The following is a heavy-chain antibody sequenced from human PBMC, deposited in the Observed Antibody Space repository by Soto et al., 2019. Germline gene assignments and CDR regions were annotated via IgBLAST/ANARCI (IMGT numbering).Heavy chain of an antibody. CDR1: GGSISSGGYY. CDR2: IYYSGST. D-gene: IGHD2-8*02. Sequence: PSETLSLTCTVSGGSISSGGYYWSWIRQHPGKGLEWIGYIYYSGSTYYKQSLKSRVTISVDTSKNQFSLKLSSVTAADTAVYYCARDDSSLVGFDYWGQGTLVTVSS. V-gene: IGHV4-31*03. CDR3: ARDDSSLVGFDY. J-gene: IGHJ4*02.